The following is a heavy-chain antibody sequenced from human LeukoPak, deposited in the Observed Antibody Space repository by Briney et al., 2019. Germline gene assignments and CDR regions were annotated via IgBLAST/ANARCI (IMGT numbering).Heavy chain of an antibody. Sequence: ASVKVSCKASGGTFSSYAISWVRQAPGQGLEWMGGIIPILGTANYAQKFQGRVTITTDESTSTAYMELSSLRSEDTAVYYCAREGRSDSSSWYEGPFDYWGQGTLVTVSS. CDR1: GGTFSSYA. CDR2: IIPILGTA. D-gene: IGHD6-13*01. V-gene: IGHV1-69*05. CDR3: AREGRSDSSSWYEGPFDY. J-gene: IGHJ4*02.